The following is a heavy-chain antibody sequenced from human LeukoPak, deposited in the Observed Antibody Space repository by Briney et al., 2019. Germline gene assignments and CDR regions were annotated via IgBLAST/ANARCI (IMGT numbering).Heavy chain of an antibody. CDR3: AKTGYCSSTSCYDWFDP. CDR2: ISWNSGSI. V-gene: IGHV3-9*01. J-gene: IGHJ5*02. CDR1: GFTFDDYA. Sequence: GGSLRLSCAASGFTFDDYAMHWVRQAPGKGLEWVSGISWNSGSIGYADSVKGRFTISRDNAKNSLYLQMNSLRAEDTALYYCAKTGYCSSTSCYDWFDPWGQGTLVTVSS. D-gene: IGHD2-2*01.